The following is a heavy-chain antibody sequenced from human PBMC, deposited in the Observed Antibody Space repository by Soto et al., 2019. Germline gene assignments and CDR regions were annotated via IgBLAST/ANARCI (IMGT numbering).Heavy chain of an antibody. J-gene: IGHJ6*02. Sequence: QVQLVQSGAEVKRPGAPVQVSCKTSGYTFTTYFMHWVRQAPGQGFEWLGRINPTGGDTVYAQKFQGRVSVTKDTSTSTVYLELGSLTSKDTAVYYCARGSYASNVFIMDVWGQGTAVTVSS. D-gene: IGHD2-2*01. V-gene: IGHV1-46*01. CDR1: GYTFTTYF. CDR3: ARGSYASNVFIMDV. CDR2: INPTGGDT.